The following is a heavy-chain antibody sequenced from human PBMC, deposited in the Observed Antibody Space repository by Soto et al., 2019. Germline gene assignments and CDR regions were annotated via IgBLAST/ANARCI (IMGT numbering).Heavy chain of an antibody. V-gene: IGHV4-39*01. CDR3: SRLVQWELPEYFQH. CDR2: IDYSGSA. CDR1: GDSILNTIYY. D-gene: IGHD1-26*01. J-gene: IGHJ1*01. Sequence: KPSETLSLTCTVSGDSILNTIYYWGWIRQPPGKGLEWIGTIDYSGSAQYTPSLKSRVTMSVDTSKDQFSLKLTSVTAADTAVYYCSRLVQWELPEYFQHWGQGTLVTVSP.